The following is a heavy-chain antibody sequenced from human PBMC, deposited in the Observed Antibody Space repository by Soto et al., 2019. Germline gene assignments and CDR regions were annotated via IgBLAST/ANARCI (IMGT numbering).Heavy chain of an antibody. CDR3: ASLVLRFLERSEGYYYGMDV. V-gene: IGHV1-69*06. D-gene: IGHD3-3*01. J-gene: IGHJ6*02. CDR1: GGTFSSYA. Sequence: ASVKVSCKASGGTFSSYAISWVRQAPGQGLEWMGGIIPIFGTANYAQKFQGRVTITADKSTSTAYMELSSLRSEDTAVYYCASLVLRFLERSEGYYYGMDVWGQGTTVTVSS. CDR2: IIPIFGTA.